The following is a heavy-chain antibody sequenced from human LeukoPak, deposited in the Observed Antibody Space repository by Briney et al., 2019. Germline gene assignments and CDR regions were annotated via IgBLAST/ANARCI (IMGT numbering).Heavy chain of an antibody. V-gene: IGHV1-46*01. J-gene: IGHJ4*02. CDR1: GYTFTSYY. CDR2: INPRSAST. D-gene: IGHD6-13*01. CDR3: AISRYTSSWYYFDY. Sequence: ASVTVSCKASGYTFTSYYMHWVRQAPGQGREWMGIINPRSASTNYTQKFQGRVTMTRDTSTSTVYMELYSLRSEDTAVYYCAISRYTSSWYYFDYWGQGTLVTVSS.